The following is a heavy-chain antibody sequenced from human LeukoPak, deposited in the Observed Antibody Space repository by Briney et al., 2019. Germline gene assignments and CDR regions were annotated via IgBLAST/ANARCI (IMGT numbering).Heavy chain of an antibody. CDR3: AKALDYWYFDY. D-gene: IGHD2/OR15-2a*01. Sequence: GGSLRLSCAASGFTFSNYAMSWVRQAPGKGPEWVSAISGRPSYADSVKGRFTISRDNSKNTLYLQVNSLRAEDTAVYYCAKALDYWYFDYWGQGTLVTVSS. V-gene: IGHV3-23*01. CDR1: GFTFSNYA. J-gene: IGHJ4*02. CDR2: ISGRP.